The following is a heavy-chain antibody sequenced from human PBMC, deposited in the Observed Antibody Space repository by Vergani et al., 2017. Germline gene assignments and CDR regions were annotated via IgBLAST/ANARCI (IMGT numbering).Heavy chain of an antibody. J-gene: IGHJ3*02. D-gene: IGHD2-2*02. CDR2: ISYDGSNK. V-gene: IGHV3-30*04. CDR3: ARGDCSSTSCYTGSDAFDI. CDR1: GFTFSSYA. Sequence: VQLVESGGGLVKPGGSLRLSCAASGFTFSSYAMHWVRQAPGKGLEWVAVISYDGSNKYYADSVKGRFTISRDNSKNTLYLQMNSLRAEDTAVYYCARGDCSSTSCYTGSDAFDIWGQGTMVTVSS.